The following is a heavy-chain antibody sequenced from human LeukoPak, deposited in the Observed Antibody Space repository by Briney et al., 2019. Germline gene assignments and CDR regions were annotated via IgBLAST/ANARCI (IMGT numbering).Heavy chain of an antibody. J-gene: IGHJ4*02. V-gene: IGHV1-2*02. CDR1: GYTFTGYF. CDR3: AQRTDGGSYLEG. CDR2: INPNSGGT. D-gene: IGHD1-26*01. Sequence: GASVKVSCKTSGYTFTGYFMHWVRQAPGQGLEWMGWINPNSGGTNYAQKLQGRVTMTRDTSISTAYMELTRLTSGDTAVYYCAQRTDGGSYLEGWGQGTLVTVSS.